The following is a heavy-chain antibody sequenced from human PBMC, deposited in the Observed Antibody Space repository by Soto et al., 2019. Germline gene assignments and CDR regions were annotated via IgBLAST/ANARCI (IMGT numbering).Heavy chain of an antibody. D-gene: IGHD4-17*01. V-gene: IGHV4-31*03. CDR2: LYYSGSP. CDR3: ARSSLSTVTTFAY. CDR1: GGSISSGGYY. Sequence: QVQLQESGPGLVKPSQTLSLTCTVSGGSISSGGYYWSWIRQHPGKGLEWLGYLYYSGSPYYNPSLKSRVTISVDTSKTQFSLKLSSVTAADTAVYYCARSSLSTVTTFAYWGQGTLVTVSS. J-gene: IGHJ4*02.